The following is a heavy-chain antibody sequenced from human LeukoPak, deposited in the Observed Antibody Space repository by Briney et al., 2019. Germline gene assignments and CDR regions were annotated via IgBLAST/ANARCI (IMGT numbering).Heavy chain of an antibody. D-gene: IGHD2-2*01. CDR2: IIPILNIT. Sequence: ASVKVSCKASGGTFSSYTISWVRQAPGQGLEWMGRIIPILNITDYAQNFQGRVTLTADKSTSTAYMELSTLRSADTAVYYCAKDGVVVVATSVYYYYYGMDVWGQGTTVTVSS. CDR3: AKDGVVVVATSVYYYYYGMDV. J-gene: IGHJ6*02. CDR1: GGTFSSYT. V-gene: IGHV1-69*02.